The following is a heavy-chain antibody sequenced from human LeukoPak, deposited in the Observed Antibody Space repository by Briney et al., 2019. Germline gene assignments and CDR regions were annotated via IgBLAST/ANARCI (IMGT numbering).Heavy chain of an antibody. CDR1: GGTFSSYA. V-gene: IGHV1-69*13. CDR2: IIPIFGTA. CDR3: ARTDLDCSSTSCYTSGSRWPYYYYYMDV. Sequence: SVKVSCKASGGTFSSYAISWVRQAPGQGLERMGGIIPIFGTANYAQKFQGRVTITADESTSTAYMELSSLRSEDTAVYYCARTDLDCSSTSCYTSGSRWPYYYYYMDVWGKGTTVTVTS. D-gene: IGHD2-2*02. J-gene: IGHJ6*03.